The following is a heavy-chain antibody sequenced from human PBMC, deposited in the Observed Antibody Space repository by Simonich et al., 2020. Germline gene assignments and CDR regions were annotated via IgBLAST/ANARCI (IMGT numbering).Heavy chain of an antibody. Sequence: EVQLVESGGGLVQPGGSLRLSCAASGFTFSSYWMSWVRQGQGKGLGWVAKIKQYGSEKYYVDSVKGRFTISRDNAKNSLYLQMNSLRAEDTAVYYCAREYSSSSDPYWYFDLWGRGTLVTVSS. D-gene: IGHD6-6*01. V-gene: IGHV3-7*01. CDR3: AREYSSSSDPYWYFDL. CDR2: IKQYGSEK. CDR1: GFTFSSYW. J-gene: IGHJ2*01.